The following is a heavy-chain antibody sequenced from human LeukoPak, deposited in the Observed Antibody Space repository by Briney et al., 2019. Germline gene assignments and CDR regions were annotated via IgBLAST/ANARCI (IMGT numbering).Heavy chain of an antibody. Sequence: SVKVSCKASGGTFSSYAISWVRQAPGQGLEWMGRIIPILGIANYAQKFQGRVTITADKSTSTAYMELSSLGSEDTAVYYCARDEGIAAAGSRGVFDYWGQGTLVTVSS. CDR3: ARDEGIAAAGSRGVFDY. D-gene: IGHD6-13*01. CDR1: GGTFSSYA. V-gene: IGHV1-69*04. J-gene: IGHJ4*02. CDR2: IIPILGIA.